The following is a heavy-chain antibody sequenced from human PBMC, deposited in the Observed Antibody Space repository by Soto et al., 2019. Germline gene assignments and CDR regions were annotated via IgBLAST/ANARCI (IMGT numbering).Heavy chain of an antibody. D-gene: IGHD1-1*01. CDR1: RFTFSNFA. CDR2: IGVSEGST. J-gene: IGHJ4*02. V-gene: IGHV3-23*01. CDR3: AKVMYTWNDVAAFDS. Sequence: GGSLRLSCAASRFTFSNFAMSWVRQAPGKGLEWISSIGVSEGSTYYTDSVRGRFTISRDNSKNTLYLQMNSLRVEDTALYYCAKVMYTWNDVAAFDSWGQGTLVTVSS.